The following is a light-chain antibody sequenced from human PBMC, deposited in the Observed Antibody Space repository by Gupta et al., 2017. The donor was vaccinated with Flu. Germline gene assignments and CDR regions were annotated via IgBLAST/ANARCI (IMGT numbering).Light chain of an antibody. CDR1: SSNIGGNT. CDR2: INN. V-gene: IGLV1-44*01. Sequence: QSVLTQPPSASGTSGQRVTISCSGSSSNIGGNTVNWYQQLPGTAPKPRIDINNQRPSGVSDRFACSKSGTSDSPALTVPPAEEEAEDDCDAWDDRLTGGVFGGGTKLTVL. J-gene: IGLJ3*02. CDR3: DAWDDRLTGGV.